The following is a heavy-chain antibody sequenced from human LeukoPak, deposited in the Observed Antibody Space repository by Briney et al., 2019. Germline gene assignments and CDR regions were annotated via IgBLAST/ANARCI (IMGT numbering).Heavy chain of an antibody. CDR2: IYYSGST. D-gene: IGHD3-22*01. V-gene: IGHV4-59*01. CDR1: GGSISSYY. J-gene: IGHJ6*03. CDR3: ARSSEGRYYYDSSGFSYYYYYMDV. Sequence: PSETLSLTCTVAGGSISSYYWSWIRQPPGKGLEWIGYIYYSGSTYYNPSLRSRVTISVDTSKNQFSLKLSSVTAADTAVYYCARSSEGRYYYDSSGFSYYYYYMDVWGKGTTVTISS.